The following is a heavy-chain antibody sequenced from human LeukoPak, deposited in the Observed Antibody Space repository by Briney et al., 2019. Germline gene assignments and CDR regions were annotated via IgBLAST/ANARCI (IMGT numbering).Heavy chain of an antibody. CDR2: IYDSGST. J-gene: IGHJ4*02. D-gene: IGHD2-2*01. V-gene: IGHV4-30-4*01. Sequence: SETLSLTCTVSGASIRSGDYYWSWIRQPPGKGLEWIGYIYDSGSTYYNPSLKSRITISVDTSENRFSLKLSSVTATDTAVYYCARSRTSPVFDYWGQGTLVTVSS. CDR1: GASIRSGDYY. CDR3: ARSRTSPVFDY.